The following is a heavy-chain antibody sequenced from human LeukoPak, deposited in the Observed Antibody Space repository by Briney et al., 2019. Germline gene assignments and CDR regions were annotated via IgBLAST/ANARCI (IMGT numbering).Heavy chain of an antibody. J-gene: IGHJ4*02. D-gene: IGHD4-17*01. CDR3: ARYGHSPFFDY. CDR1: GYTFTNYH. V-gene: IGHV1-46*01. Sequence: ASVKVSCKASGYTFTNYHMNWVRQAPGQGLEWMGIINPSGGSTTNAQKFQGRVIMTRDMSTSTVYMELCSLRSEDTAVYFCARYGHSPFFDYWGQGTLVIVSS. CDR2: INPSGGST.